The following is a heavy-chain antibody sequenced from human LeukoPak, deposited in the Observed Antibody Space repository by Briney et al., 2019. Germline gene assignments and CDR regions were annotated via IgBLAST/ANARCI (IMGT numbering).Heavy chain of an antibody. CDR2: ISSDGSSK. V-gene: IGHV3-30-3*01. Sequence: GGSLRLSCAASGFTFSNAWMSWVRQAPGKGLEWVAVISSDGSSKSYADSVKGRFTISRDNSKNTLYLQINSLTTEDTALYYCARAVAGTYDCWGLGALVTVSS. D-gene: IGHD6-19*01. CDR1: GFTFSNAW. J-gene: IGHJ4*02. CDR3: ARAVAGTYDC.